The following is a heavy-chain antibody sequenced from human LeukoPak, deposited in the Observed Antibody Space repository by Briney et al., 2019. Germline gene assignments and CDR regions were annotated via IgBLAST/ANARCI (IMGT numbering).Heavy chain of an antibody. CDR1: GFTFSSYA. J-gene: IGHJ1*01. Sequence: GRSLRLSCAASGFTFSSYAMHWVRQAPGKGLEWVAVISYDGSNKYYADSVKGRFTISRDNSKNTLYLQMNSLGAEDTAVYYCARARYCSGGSCPNEYFQHWGQGTLVTVSS. V-gene: IGHV3-30*04. CDR3: ARARYCSGGSCPNEYFQH. CDR2: ISYDGSNK. D-gene: IGHD2-15*01.